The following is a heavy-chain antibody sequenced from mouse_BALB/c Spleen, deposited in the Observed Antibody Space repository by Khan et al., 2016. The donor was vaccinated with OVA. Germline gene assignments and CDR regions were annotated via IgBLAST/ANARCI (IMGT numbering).Heavy chain of an antibody. CDR2: IWSDGTT. Sequence: QVQLKESGPGLAAPSQSLSITCTISGFSLTTYGVHWVRQPPGKGLEWLVVIWSDGTTNYNSALKSRLTITTDTSQRQVFLKMNSLQTDDTAIYFCARQPYYHYNIMDYWGQGTSVTVSS. D-gene: IGHD2-10*01. J-gene: IGHJ4*01. V-gene: IGHV2-6-1*01. CDR1: GFSLTTYG. CDR3: ARQPYYHYNIMDY.